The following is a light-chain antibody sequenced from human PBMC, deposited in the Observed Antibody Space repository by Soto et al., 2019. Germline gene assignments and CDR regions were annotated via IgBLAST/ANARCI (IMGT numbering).Light chain of an antibody. CDR3: AAWDDSLNGLV. J-gene: IGLJ1*01. Sequence: SLLTQPPSASGIPGQRVTITYSGSSSNIGSNTVDWYQHLPGTAPKLLIYSNDQRPSGVPDRFSGSKSGTSASLAISGLQSEDEAVYYCAAWDDSLNGLVFGTGTKVTVL. CDR1: SSNIGSNT. V-gene: IGLV1-44*01. CDR2: SND.